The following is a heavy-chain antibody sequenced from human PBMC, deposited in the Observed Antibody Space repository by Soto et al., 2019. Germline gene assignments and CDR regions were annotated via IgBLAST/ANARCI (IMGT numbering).Heavy chain of an antibody. CDR1: GGTFSSYT. J-gene: IGHJ5*02. CDR3: ARDHMVRGVIGWFDP. V-gene: IGHV1-69*04. D-gene: IGHD3-10*01. Sequence: SVKVSCKASGGTFSSYTISWVRQAPGQGLEWMGRIIPILGIANYAQKFQGRVTITADKSTSTAYMELSSLRSEDTAVYYCARDHMVRGVIGWFDPWGQGTLVTVPS. CDR2: IIPILGIA.